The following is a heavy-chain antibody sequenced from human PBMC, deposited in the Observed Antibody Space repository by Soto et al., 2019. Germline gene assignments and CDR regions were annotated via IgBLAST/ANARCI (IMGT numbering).Heavy chain of an antibody. CDR3: AKEGRYCSSTSCFIDY. V-gene: IGHV3-23*01. CDR1: GLSFSYYA. J-gene: IGHJ4*02. CDR2: ITDSGGST. D-gene: IGHD2-2*01. Sequence: EVQLLESGGGLVQPGGSLRLSCAASGLSFSYYAMSWVRQAPGKGLEWVSLITDSGGSTDYADSVKGRFTISRDNSKNTLSLQMNSLRAEDTAVYYCAKEGRYCSSTSCFIDYWGQGTLVTVSS.